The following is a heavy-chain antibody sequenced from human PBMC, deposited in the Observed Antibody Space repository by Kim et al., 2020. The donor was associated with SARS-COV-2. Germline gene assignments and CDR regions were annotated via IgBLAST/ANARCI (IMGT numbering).Heavy chain of an antibody. J-gene: IGHJ6*02. CDR2: IYPGDSDT. D-gene: IGHD3-10*01. V-gene: IGHV5-51*01. CDR3: ARRMVRGHVDYYYGMDV. CDR1: GYSFTSYW. Sequence: GESLKISCKGSGYSFTSYWIGWVRQMPGKGLEWMGIIYPGDSDTRYSPSFQGQVTISADKSISTAYLQWSSLKASDTAMYYCARRMVRGHVDYYYGMDVWGQGTTVTVSS.